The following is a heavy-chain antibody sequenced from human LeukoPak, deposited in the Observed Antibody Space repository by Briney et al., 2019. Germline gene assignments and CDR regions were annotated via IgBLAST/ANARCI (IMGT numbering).Heavy chain of an antibody. J-gene: IGHJ4*02. Sequence: ASVKVSCKASGYTFTSYAMNWVRQAPGQGLEWMGWINPNSGGTNYAQKFQGRVTMTRDTSISTAYMELSRLRSDDTAVYYCARVRKYSGSYHFDYWGQGTLVTVSS. D-gene: IGHD1-26*01. V-gene: IGHV1-2*02. CDR1: GYTFTSYA. CDR3: ARVRKYSGSYHFDY. CDR2: INPNSGGT.